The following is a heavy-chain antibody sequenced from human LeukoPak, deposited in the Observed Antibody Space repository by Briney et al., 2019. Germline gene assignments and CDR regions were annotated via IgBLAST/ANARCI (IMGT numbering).Heavy chain of an antibody. V-gene: IGHV2-5*02. J-gene: IGHJ5*02. Sequence: ESGPTLVKPTETLPLACTFSGFSLSTSGVGLGWIRQPRGKALEWLALIYWDDDKRYSPSLTSRLTITKDASKNPVVLTMTNTDPVDTATYYWAHSTIVRAHAADWFVPWGQGTLVTVSS. CDR3: AHSTIVRAHAADWFVP. CDR2: IYWDDDK. CDR1: GFSLSTSGVG. D-gene: IGHD3-10*01.